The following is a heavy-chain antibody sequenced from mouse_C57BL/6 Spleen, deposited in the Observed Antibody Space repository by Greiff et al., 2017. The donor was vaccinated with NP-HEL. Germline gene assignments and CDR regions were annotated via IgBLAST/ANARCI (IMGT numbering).Heavy chain of an antibody. J-gene: IGHJ2*01. CDR1: GYTFTSYW. V-gene: IGHV1-69*01. CDR3: ARGLTFDY. Sequence: QVQLQQPGAELVMPGASVKLSCKASGYTFTSYWMHWVKQRPGQGLEWIGVIDPSDSYTNYNQKFKGKSTLTVDKSSSTAYMQLSSLTSEDSAVYYCARGLTFDYWGQGTTLTVSS. CDR2: IDPSDSYT.